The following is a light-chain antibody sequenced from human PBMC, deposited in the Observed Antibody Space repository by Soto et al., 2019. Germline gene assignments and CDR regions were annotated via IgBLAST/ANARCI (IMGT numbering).Light chain of an antibody. CDR2: EVS. Sequence: QSALTQPASVSGSPGQSITISCTGTSSDVGGYNYVSWYQQHPGKAPKLMIYEVSNRPSGVSNRFSGSKSGNTASLTISGLQAEDEADYYCSSYTSSFPRFGGGTKLTVL. J-gene: IGLJ3*02. CDR3: SSYTSSFPR. V-gene: IGLV2-14*01. CDR1: SSDVGGYNY.